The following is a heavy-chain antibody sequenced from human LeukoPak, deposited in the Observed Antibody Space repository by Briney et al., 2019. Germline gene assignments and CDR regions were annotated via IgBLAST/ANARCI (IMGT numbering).Heavy chain of an antibody. D-gene: IGHD1-26*01. CDR3: ARSGWELPFGDDGFDI. Sequence: PSETLSLTCTVSGGSISSYYWSWIRQPPGKGLEWIGCIYYSGSTNSNPSLKSRVTISVDTSKNQFSLKLSSVTAADTAVYYCARSGWELPFGDDGFDIWGQGTMVTVSS. CDR2: IYYSGST. J-gene: IGHJ3*02. V-gene: IGHV4-59*01. CDR1: GGSISSYY.